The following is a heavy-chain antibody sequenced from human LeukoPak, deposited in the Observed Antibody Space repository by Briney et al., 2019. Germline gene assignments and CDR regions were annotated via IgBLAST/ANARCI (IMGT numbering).Heavy chain of an antibody. Sequence: ASVTVSCTASGYTFTSYYMHWVRQAPGQGLEWMGIINPSGGSTSYAQKFQGRVTMTRDTSTSTVYMELSSLRSEDTAVYYCARDARSYDSSGYYPPAAYFDYWGQGTLVTVSS. J-gene: IGHJ4*02. D-gene: IGHD3-22*01. CDR3: ARDARSYDSSGYYPPAAYFDY. V-gene: IGHV1-46*01. CDR2: INPSGGST. CDR1: GYTFTSYY.